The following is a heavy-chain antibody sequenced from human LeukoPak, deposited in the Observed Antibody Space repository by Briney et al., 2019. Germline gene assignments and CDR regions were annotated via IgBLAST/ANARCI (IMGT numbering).Heavy chain of an antibody. Sequence: GGSLRLSCAASGFTFSSYSMSWVRQAPGKGLEWVSSITTSSTYISYADSVKGRFTISRDNAKNSLYLQMNSLRAEDTAVYYCARGKYSSGWFDYWGQGTLVAVSS. D-gene: IGHD6-19*01. V-gene: IGHV3-21*01. J-gene: IGHJ4*02. CDR3: ARGKYSSGWFDY. CDR2: ITTSSTYI. CDR1: GFTFSSYS.